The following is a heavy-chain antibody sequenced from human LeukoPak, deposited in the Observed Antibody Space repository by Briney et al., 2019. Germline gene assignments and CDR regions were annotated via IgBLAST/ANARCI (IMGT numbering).Heavy chain of an antibody. Sequence: AGGSLRLSCAASGFTFSNAWMSWVRKSPGKGLEWVGRIKSKTDGGTTDYAAPVKGRFTISRDDSKHTLYLQMNSLKTEDTAVYYCTTGYYYDSSGYLNYYFDCWGQGTLVTVSS. CDR2: IKSKTDGGTT. CDR1: GFTFSNAW. J-gene: IGHJ4*02. CDR3: TTGYYYDSSGYLNYYFDC. V-gene: IGHV3-15*01. D-gene: IGHD3-22*01.